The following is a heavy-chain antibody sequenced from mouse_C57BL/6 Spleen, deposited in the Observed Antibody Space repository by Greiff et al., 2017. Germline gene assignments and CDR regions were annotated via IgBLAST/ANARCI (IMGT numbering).Heavy chain of an antibody. Sequence: EVQLMESGGGLVQPGASLKLSCAASGFTFSDYYMYWVRQTPEKRLEWVAYISNGGGSTYYPDTVKGRFTISRDTAKNTLYLQMSRLKSEDTAMYYCARGAGTSYFDGWGTGTPVTVSS. V-gene: IGHV5-12*01. J-gene: IGHJ1*03. CDR2: ISNGGGST. CDR1: GFTFSDYY. D-gene: IGHD4-1*01. CDR3: ARGAGTSYFDG.